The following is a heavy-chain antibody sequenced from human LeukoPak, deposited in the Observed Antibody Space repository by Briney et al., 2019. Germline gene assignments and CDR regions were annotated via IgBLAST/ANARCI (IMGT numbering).Heavy chain of an antibody. Sequence: GASLRLSCAASGFTFSSYSMNWVRQAPGKGLEWVSSISSSSSYIYYADSVKGRFTISRDNAKNSLYLQMNSLRAEDTAVYYCARDRVMTTVSTPPDYWGQGTLVTVSS. CDR3: ARDRVMTTVSTPPDY. J-gene: IGHJ4*02. V-gene: IGHV3-21*01. CDR1: GFTFSSYS. CDR2: ISSSSSYI. D-gene: IGHD4-17*01.